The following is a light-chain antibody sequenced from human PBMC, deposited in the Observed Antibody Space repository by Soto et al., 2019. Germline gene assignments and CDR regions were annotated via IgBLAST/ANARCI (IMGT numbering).Light chain of an antibody. CDR2: EVS. CDR3: SSYAGSSNYV. CDR1: SSDIGAYNY. V-gene: IGLV2-8*01. J-gene: IGLJ1*01. Sequence: LTQPPSASGSPGQSVTISCTGTSSDIGAYNYVSWYQQHPGKAPKLIIYEVSQRPSGVPDRFSGSTSGNTASLTVSGLQAEDEADYYCSSYAGSSNYVFGTGTKVTVL.